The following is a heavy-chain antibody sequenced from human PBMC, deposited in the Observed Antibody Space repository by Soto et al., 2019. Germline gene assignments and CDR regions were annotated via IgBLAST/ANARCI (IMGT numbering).Heavy chain of an antibody. D-gene: IGHD2-8*01. CDR1: GGIFNRYS. CDR2: IIPLFGIT. J-gene: IGHJ4*02. CDR3: ATFYGGDCTTTTCYWDFDY. V-gene: IGHV1-69*02. Sequence: QVQLVQSGAEVKKPGSSVKVSCKASGGIFNRYSVSWVRQAPGQGLEWMGRIIPLFGITNYAQKFQGRVMITADKSTNTAYMEANGLRSEDTALYYCATFYGGDCTTTTCYWDFDYWGQGTLVTVTS.